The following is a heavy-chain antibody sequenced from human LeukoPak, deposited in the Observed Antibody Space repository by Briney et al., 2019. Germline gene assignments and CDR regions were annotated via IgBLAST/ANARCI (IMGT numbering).Heavy chain of an antibody. V-gene: IGHV1-69*04. J-gene: IGHJ4*02. CDR2: TIPILGIA. CDR1: GGTFSSYA. CDR3: ARDTRAATGAPVDY. D-gene: IGHD6-13*01. Sequence: SVKVSCKASGGTFSSYAISWVRQAPGQGLEWMGRTIPILGIANYAQKFQGRVTITADKSTSTAYMELSSLRSEDTAVYYCARDTRAATGAPVDYWGQGTLVTVSS.